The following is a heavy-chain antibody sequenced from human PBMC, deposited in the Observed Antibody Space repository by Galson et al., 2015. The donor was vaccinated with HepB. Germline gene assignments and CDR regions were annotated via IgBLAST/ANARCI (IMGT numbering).Heavy chain of an antibody. CDR3: ARDAGGSGYYSNWYFDL. V-gene: IGHV3-21*01. CDR2: ISSSSSYI. CDR1: GFTFSSYS. J-gene: IGHJ2*01. D-gene: IGHD3-22*01. Sequence: LRLSCAASGFTFSSYSMNWVRQAPGKGLEWVSSISSSSSYIYYADSVKGRFTISRDNAKNSLYLQMNSLRAEDTAVYYCARDAGGSGYYSNWYFDLWGRGTLVTVSS.